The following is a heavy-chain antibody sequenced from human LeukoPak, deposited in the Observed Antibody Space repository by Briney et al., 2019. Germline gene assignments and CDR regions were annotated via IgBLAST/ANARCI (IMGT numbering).Heavy chain of an antibody. Sequence: APVKVSCKASGYTFTSYGISWVRQAPGQGLEWMGWISAYNGNTNYAQKLQGRVTLTRDTSIRTAYMELSRLRSDDTAVYYCARDLGSRRLGAFDIWGQGTMVTVSS. CDR3: ARDLGSRRLGAFDI. J-gene: IGHJ3*02. CDR1: GYTFTSYG. V-gene: IGHV1-18*01. D-gene: IGHD1-14*01. CDR2: ISAYNGNT.